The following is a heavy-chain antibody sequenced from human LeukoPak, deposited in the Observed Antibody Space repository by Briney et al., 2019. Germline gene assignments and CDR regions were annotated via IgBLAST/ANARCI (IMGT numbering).Heavy chain of an antibody. CDR2: IYPGDSDT. CDR1: GYSFTNYW. CDR3: ARQIDCSGGSCPRSFDL. V-gene: IGHV5-51*01. D-gene: IGHD2-15*01. J-gene: IGHJ2*01. Sequence: GESLKISCKGSGYSFTNYWIGWVRQMPGKGLEWMGIIYPGDSDTKYSPSFQGQVTISADKSISTAYLQWSSLKASDTAMYYCARQIDCSGGSCPRSFDLWGRGTLVTVSS.